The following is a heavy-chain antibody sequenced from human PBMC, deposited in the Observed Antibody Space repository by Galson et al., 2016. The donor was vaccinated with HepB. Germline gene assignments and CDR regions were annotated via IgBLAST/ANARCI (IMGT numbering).Heavy chain of an antibody. V-gene: IGHV3-69-1*02. CDR2: ISYGGAT. CDR3: VRGKNTSWYAHKRSYYFSMEL. Sequence: SLRLSCAVSGFTLRNYDMNWVRQAPGKALEWLSYISYGGATHYADAVGGRFTTSSDNARDSLYLLMNNLRADDTATYFCVRGKNTSWYAHKRSYYFSMELWGRGTAVAVSS. D-gene: IGHD6-13*01. J-gene: IGHJ6*02. CDR1: GFTLRNYD.